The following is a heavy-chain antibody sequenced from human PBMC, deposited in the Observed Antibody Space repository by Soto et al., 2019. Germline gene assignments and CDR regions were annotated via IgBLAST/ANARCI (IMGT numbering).Heavy chain of an antibody. D-gene: IGHD5-12*01. Sequence: QITLKESGPTLVKPTQTLTLTCTFSGFSLSTSGVGVGWIRQPPGKALEWLALIYWDDDKRSSPSLKSRLSTTKDTSKNQVVLTRTNVHPVDTGTYYCAHADVAQQGFDYWGQGTLVTVSS. CDR3: AHADVAQQGFDY. CDR2: IYWDDDK. CDR1: GFSLSTSGVG. J-gene: IGHJ4*02. V-gene: IGHV2-5*02.